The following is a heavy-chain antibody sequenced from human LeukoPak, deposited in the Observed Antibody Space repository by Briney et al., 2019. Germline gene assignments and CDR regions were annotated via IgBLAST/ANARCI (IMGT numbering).Heavy chain of an antibody. Sequence: PGGSLRLSCAASGFTFSSYAMSWVRQAPGKGLEWVSYISSSGSTIYYADSVKGRFTISRDNAKNSLYLQMNSLRAEDTAVYYCARADSSGWLFDYWGQGTLVTVSS. CDR2: ISSSGSTI. D-gene: IGHD6-19*01. V-gene: IGHV3-48*04. CDR3: ARADSSGWLFDY. CDR1: GFTFSSYA. J-gene: IGHJ4*02.